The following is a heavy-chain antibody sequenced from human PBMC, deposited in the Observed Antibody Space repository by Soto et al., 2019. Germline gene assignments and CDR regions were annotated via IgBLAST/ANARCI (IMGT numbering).Heavy chain of an antibody. CDR2: IIPFFGTS. CDR1: GGTFSSYP. D-gene: IGHD2-21*01. Sequence: QVQLVQSGAEVKKPGSSVKVSCEASGGTFSSYPINWVRQAPGQGLEWMGGIIPFFGTSNYAQKFQGRVTITADDSTSTAYMELPSLRSEDTAVYYCARAGHITNYGMAVWGQGTTVTVSS. CDR3: ARAGHITNYGMAV. J-gene: IGHJ6*02. V-gene: IGHV1-69*01.